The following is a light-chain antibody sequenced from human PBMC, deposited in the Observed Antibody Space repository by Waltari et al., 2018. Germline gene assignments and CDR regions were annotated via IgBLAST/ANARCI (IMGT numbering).Light chain of an antibody. CDR1: NIGTYS. CDR3: HVWHPHVDPGV. CDR2: YDR. V-gene: IGLV3-21*04. J-gene: IGLJ1*01. Sequence: SYVVTQPPSVSVAPGETATITCGGDNIGTYSVHWYQQKAGQAPVLGIFYDRDRPSGSPVRFSGSNSGNTATLTISRVEAGDEARYYCHVWHPHVDPGVFGTGTEVTVL.